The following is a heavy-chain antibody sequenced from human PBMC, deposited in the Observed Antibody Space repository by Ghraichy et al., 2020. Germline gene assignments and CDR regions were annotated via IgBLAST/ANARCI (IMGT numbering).Heavy chain of an antibody. CDR1: GGSISNSSYY. CDR3: ARGLLGYCSSISCYGFAY. D-gene: IGHD2-2*01. V-gene: IGHV4-39*01. J-gene: IGHJ4*02. CDR2: IYYIGSA. Sequence: GSLRLSCTVSGGSISNSSYYWGWIRQPPGKGLEWIGSIYYIGSAYYNPSLKSRVTISVDTPRNQFSLNLRSVTAADTAIYYCARGLLGYCSSISCYGFAYCRQRPLRTVCS.